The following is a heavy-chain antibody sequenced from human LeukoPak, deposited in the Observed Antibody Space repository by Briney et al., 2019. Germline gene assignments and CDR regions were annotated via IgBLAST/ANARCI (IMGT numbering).Heavy chain of an antibody. Sequence: TSETLSLTCTVSGDSISRFYWSWIRQSPGKGLEWIGHIYYGGSAYSNPSLRSRVTISLDTSKNQLSLSLTSVAAADTAVYYCARRQNGYYDYAFDIWGQGTLVTVSS. D-gene: IGHD4-17*01. CDR3: ARRQNGYYDYAFDI. V-gene: IGHV4-59*01. CDR2: IYYGGSA. J-gene: IGHJ3*02. CDR1: GDSISRFY.